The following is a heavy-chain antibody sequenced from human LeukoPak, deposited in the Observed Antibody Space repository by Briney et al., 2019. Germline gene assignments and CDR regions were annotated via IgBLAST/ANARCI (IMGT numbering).Heavy chain of an antibody. CDR1: GFTFSSYS. V-gene: IGHV3-21*01. CDR2: ISSSSSYI. J-gene: IGHJ4*02. D-gene: IGHD3-22*01. CDR3: ARDRNYDGSVYYEDDYFDY. Sequence: PGGSLRLSCAASGFTFSSYSMKWVRQAPGKGLEWVSFISSSSSYIYYADSVKGRFTISRDNAKNSLYLQMNSLRAEDTAVYYCARDRNYDGSVYYEDDYFDYWGQGTLVTVSS.